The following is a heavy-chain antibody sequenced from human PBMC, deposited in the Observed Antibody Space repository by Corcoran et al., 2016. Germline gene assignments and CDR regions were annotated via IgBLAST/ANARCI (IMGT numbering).Heavy chain of an antibody. D-gene: IGHD3-10*01. V-gene: IGHV2-5*02. J-gene: IGHJ6*02. CDR2: IYWDDDK. Sequence: QITLKESGPTLVKPTQTLTLTCTFSGFSLSTSGVGVGWIRQPPGKALEWHALIYWDDDKRYSPSLKSRLTITKDTSKNQVVLTMTNMDPVDTATYYCAHSPRVRELGGRYYYYYGMDVWGQGTTVTVSS. CDR1: GFSLSTSGVG. CDR3: AHSPRVRELGGRYYYYYGMDV.